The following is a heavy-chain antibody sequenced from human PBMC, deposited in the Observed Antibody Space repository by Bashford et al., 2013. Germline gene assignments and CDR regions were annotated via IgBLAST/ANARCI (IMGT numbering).Heavy chain of an antibody. CDR1: GDSISSDNW. Sequence: SETLSLTCAVSGDSISSDNWWTWVRQPPGKGLEWIGYIYYSGSTYYNPSLKSRVTISVDTSKNQFSLKLSSVTAADTAVYYCARDLRPTDNYYYYGMDVWGQGTTVTVSS. J-gene: IGHJ6*02. V-gene: IGHV4-30-4*01. D-gene: IGHD2-21*02. CDR3: ARDLRPTDNYYYYGMDV. CDR2: IYYSGST.